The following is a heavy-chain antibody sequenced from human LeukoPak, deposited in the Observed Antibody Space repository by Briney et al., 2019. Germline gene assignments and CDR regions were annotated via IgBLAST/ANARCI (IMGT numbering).Heavy chain of an antibody. Sequence: ASVKVSCKASGYTFTTYYMHWVRQAPGQGLEWMGIINPSSVSTSYAQKFQGRVTMTRDTSTSTVYMELSSLRSEDTAIYYCARVLGAHRYGSIDHWGQGTLVTVSS. CDR1: GYTFTTYY. CDR2: INPSSVST. V-gene: IGHV1-46*01. J-gene: IGHJ4*02. D-gene: IGHD5-18*01. CDR3: ARVLGAHRYGSIDH.